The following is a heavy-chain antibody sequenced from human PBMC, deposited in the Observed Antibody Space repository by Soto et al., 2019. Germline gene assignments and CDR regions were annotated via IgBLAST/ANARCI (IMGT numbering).Heavy chain of an antibody. CDR3: AGLYPYESSGYHLNY. D-gene: IGHD3-22*01. CDR2: IYYLGNT. CDR1: DGPNSSSRSS. Sequence: PSETLPLTVTVSDGPNSSSRSSCGWIRQPPGKGLEWVGSIYYLGNTYYNPSLGSRVTISVDTSKNQFSLKLRSVTAADTAVFYCAGLYPYESSGYHLNYWGQGALVTVSS. V-gene: IGHV4-39*01. J-gene: IGHJ4*02.